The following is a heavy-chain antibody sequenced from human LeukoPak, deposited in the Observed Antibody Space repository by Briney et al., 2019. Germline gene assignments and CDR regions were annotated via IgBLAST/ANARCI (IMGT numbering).Heavy chain of an antibody. D-gene: IGHD2-8*02. V-gene: IGHV3-53*01. CDR1: GLTVSSNY. CDR2: IYGGGST. J-gene: IGHJ3*02. CDR3: AREDPGHWSRRAFGI. Sequence: GGSLRLSCAASGLTVSSNYMSWVRQAPGKGLEWVSVIYGGGSTYYADSVKGRFTISRDNSKNTLYLQMNSLSAEDTAVYYCAREDPGHWSRRAFGIWGQGTVVTVTS.